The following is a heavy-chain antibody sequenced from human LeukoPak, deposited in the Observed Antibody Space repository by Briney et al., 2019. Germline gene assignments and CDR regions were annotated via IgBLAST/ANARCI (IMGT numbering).Heavy chain of an antibody. CDR1: GYTFTSYD. D-gene: IGHD5-18*01. V-gene: IGHV1-8*01. J-gene: IGHJ4*02. CDR3: ARVRGYSYGYDY. CDR2: MNPNSGNT. Sequence: ASVKVPCKASGYTFTSYDINWVRQATGQGLEWMGWMNPNSGNTGYAQKFQGRVTITRNTSISTAYMELSSLRSEDTAVYYCARVRGYSYGYDYWGQGTLVTVSS.